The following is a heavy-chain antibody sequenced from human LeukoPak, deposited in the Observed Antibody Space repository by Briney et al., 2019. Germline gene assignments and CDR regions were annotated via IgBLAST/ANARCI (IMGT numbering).Heavy chain of an antibody. CDR1: GFTFSDYY. J-gene: IGHJ4*02. CDR3: ARDQCSGGSCYSFDY. D-gene: IGHD2-15*01. Sequence: PGGSLRLSCAASGFTFSDYYMSWIRQAPGKGLEWVSYISSSGSTIYYADSVKGRFTISRDNSKNTLYLQMNSLRAEDTAVYYCARDQCSGGSCYSFDYWGQGTLVTVSS. CDR2: ISSSGSTI. V-gene: IGHV3-11*04.